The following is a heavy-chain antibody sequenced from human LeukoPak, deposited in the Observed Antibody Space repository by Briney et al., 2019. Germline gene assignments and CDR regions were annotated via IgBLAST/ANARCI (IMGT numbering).Heavy chain of an antibody. D-gene: IGHD1-1*01. CDR1: GFTFRSYW. J-gene: IGHJ4*02. CDR3: VRNLGWNALDR. Sequence: GGSLRLSCAASGFTFRSYWMTWVRQAPGKGLEWVADIMKDGSIKDYADSMGGRFTISRDNAKNFLFLQMNSLRAEDTAVYYCVRNLGWNALDRWGQGTPVTVSS. CDR2: IMKDGSIK. V-gene: IGHV3-7*01.